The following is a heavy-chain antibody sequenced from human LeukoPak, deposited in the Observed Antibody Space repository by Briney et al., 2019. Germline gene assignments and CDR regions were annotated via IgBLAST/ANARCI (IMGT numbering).Heavy chain of an antibody. CDR2: ISTFSRYT. J-gene: IGHJ4*02. Sequence: GGSLRLSCAASGFTFSDHYMSWIRQAPGKGLEWVSCISTFSRYTNYADSVQGRFTISRDNAKNSLYLQMNSLRDEDTAVYYCARGDISAAGTFDHWGQGTLVTVSS. D-gene: IGHD6-13*01. CDR3: ARGDISAAGTFDH. V-gene: IGHV3-11*03. CDR1: GFTFSDHY.